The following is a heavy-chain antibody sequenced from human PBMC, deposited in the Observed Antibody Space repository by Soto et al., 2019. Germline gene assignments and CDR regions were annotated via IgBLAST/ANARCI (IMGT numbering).Heavy chain of an antibody. CDR3: ARDGGGLAH. V-gene: IGHV3-74*01. CDR2: ISPDGTST. J-gene: IGHJ4*02. CDR1: GFTFGSYW. D-gene: IGHD3-16*01. Sequence: EVQLVASGGGLVQPGGSLRLSCAASGFTFGSYWMHWVRQAPGKGLVWVSRISPDGTSTSNADSVKGRFTISRDNTKNTLHLQMDSLRVEDTAVYYCARDGGGLAHWGQGTLVTVSS.